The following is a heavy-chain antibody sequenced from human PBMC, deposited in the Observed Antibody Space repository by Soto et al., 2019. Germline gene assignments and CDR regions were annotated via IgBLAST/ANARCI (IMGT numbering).Heavy chain of an antibody. J-gene: IGHJ6*02. CDR2: SIPIFGTA. Sequence: QVQLVQSGAEVKKPGSSVKVSCKASGGTFSSYAISWVRQAPGQGLEWMGGSIPIFGTANYAQKFQGRVKISADEPTRTAYMELSSRRSEDTAVYYCARDQGGYSYGYRNGMDVWGQGTTVTVSS. CDR3: ARDQGGYSYGYRNGMDV. D-gene: IGHD5-18*01. CDR1: GGTFSSYA. V-gene: IGHV1-69*01.